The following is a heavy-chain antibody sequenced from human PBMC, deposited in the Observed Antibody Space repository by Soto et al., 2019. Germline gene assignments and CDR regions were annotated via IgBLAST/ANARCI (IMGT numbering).Heavy chain of an antibody. D-gene: IGHD6-13*01. J-gene: IGHJ4*02. CDR3: ARGVSFDSSSWYDY. Sequence: QVQLVESGGGVVQPGRSLRLSCAPSGFTFSSYAMHWVRQAPGKGLEWVAVISYDGSNKYYADSVKGRFTISRDNSKNTLYLQMNSLRAEDTAVYYCARGVSFDSSSWYDYWGQGTLVTVSS. CDR2: ISYDGSNK. V-gene: IGHV3-30-3*01. CDR1: GFTFSSYA.